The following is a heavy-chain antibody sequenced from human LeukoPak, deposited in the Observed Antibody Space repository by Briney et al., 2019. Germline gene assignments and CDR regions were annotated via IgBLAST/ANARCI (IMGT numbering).Heavy chain of an antibody. CDR3: AKDYSSGWEYFQH. CDR2: LWYDGSNK. V-gene: IGHV3-30*02. Sequence: PGGSLRLSCAASGFIFSTYGMHWVRQAPGKGLEWVAVLWYDGSNKYYADSVKGRFTISRDNSKNTLYLQMNSLRAEDTAVYYCAKDYSSGWEYFQHWGQGTLVTVSS. CDR1: GFIFSTYG. J-gene: IGHJ1*01. D-gene: IGHD6-19*01.